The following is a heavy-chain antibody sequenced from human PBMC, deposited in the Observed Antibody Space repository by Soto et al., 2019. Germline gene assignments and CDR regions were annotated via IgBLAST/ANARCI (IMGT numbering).Heavy chain of an antibody. CDR3: ARDTQVRYFGWLWEYFDY. V-gene: IGHV1-2*04. Sequence: QVQLVQSGAEVKKPGASVKVSCKASGYTFTGYYMHWVRQAPGQGREWMGWINPNSGGKNYAQKFQGWVTMTRDTSISTDYLELSRLRSDDTAVYYCARDTQVRYFGWLWEYFDYWGPGTLVTVSS. J-gene: IGHJ4*02. CDR2: INPNSGGK. D-gene: IGHD3-9*01. CDR1: GYTFTGYY.